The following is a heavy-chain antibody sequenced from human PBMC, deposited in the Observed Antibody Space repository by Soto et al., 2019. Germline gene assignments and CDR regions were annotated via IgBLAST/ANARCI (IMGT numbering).Heavy chain of an antibody. D-gene: IGHD3-3*01. CDR2: ILYNGNT. V-gene: IGHV4-59*04. CDR1: GGSISSYY. CDR3: AGRTSLTSVEIFSGGLSGYNWVDP. Sequence: PSETLSLTCTVSGGSISSYYWSWIRQPPGKGLEWIGYILYNGNTNYNPSLKSRVTMSVDTSQNQFSLKLSSVTAADTAVYYCAGRTSLTSVEIFSGGLSGYNWVDPWGRGTLVTVSS. J-gene: IGHJ5*01.